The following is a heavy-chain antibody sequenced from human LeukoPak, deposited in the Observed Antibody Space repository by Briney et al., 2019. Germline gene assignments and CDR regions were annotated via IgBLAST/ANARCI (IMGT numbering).Heavy chain of an antibody. D-gene: IGHD2-21*01. Sequence: SVKVSCKASGGTFSSYAISWVRQAPGQGLEWMGGIMPIFGTANYAQKFQGRVTITADESTSTAYMELSSLRSEDTAVYYCARVSAYCGGDCYNYWGQGTLVTVSS. CDR3: ARVSAYCGGDCYNY. CDR1: GGTFSSYA. V-gene: IGHV1-69*13. CDR2: IMPIFGTA. J-gene: IGHJ4*02.